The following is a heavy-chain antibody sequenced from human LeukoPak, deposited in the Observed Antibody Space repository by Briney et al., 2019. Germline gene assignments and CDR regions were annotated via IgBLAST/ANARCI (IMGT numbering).Heavy chain of an antibody. J-gene: IGHJ4*02. CDR1: GYSISSGYY. Sequence: PSETLSLTCTVSGYSISSGYYWGLIRQPPGKGLEWIGKIHHSGSTYYNPSPKSRATISVDTSKNQFSLKLSSVTAADTAVYYCARYRSSGYYRVFDYWGQGTLVTVSS. CDR3: ARYRSSGYYRVFDY. V-gene: IGHV4-38-2*02. CDR2: IHHSGST. D-gene: IGHD3-22*01.